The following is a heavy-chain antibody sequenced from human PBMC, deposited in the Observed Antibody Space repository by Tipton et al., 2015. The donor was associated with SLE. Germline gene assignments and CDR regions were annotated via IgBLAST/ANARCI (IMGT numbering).Heavy chain of an antibody. CDR2: IYYSGST. V-gene: IGHV4-31*03. J-gene: IGHJ4*02. Sequence: TLSLTCTVSGGSISSGGYYWSWIRQHPGKGLEWIGYIYYSGSTYYNPSLKSRVTISVDTSKNQFSLKLSSVTAADTAVYYCARHGSWYVDYWGQGTLVTVSS. D-gene: IGHD6-13*01. CDR3: ARHGSWYVDY. CDR1: GGSISSGGYY.